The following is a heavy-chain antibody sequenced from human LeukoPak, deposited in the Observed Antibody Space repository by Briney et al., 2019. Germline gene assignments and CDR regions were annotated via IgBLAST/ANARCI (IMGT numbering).Heavy chain of an antibody. Sequence: PGGSLRLSCAAFGFTFSTYAMGWVRQAPGKGLEWVGRIKSKTDGGTTDYAAPVTGRFTISRDDSKNTLYLQMNSLKTEDTAVYYCTTSYDILTGYYKNWFDPGGQGTLVTVSS. D-gene: IGHD3-9*01. CDR1: GFTFSTYA. CDR3: TTSYDILTGYYKNWFDP. V-gene: IGHV3-15*01. J-gene: IGHJ5*02. CDR2: IKSKTDGGTT.